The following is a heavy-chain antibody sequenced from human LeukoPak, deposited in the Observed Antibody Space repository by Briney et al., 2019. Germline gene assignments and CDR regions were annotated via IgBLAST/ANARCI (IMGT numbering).Heavy chain of an antibody. CDR2: INPNSGGT. CDR1: GYTFAGYC. V-gene: IGHV1-2*02. J-gene: IGHJ4*02. CDR3: ARVTGAFFFDY. Sequence: ASVKVSCKASGYTFAGYCMHWVRQAPGQGLEWMGWINPNSGGTNYAQKFQGRVTMTRDTSISTAYMELSRLRSDDTAVYYCARVTGAFFFDYWGQGTLVTVSS. D-gene: IGHD7-27*01.